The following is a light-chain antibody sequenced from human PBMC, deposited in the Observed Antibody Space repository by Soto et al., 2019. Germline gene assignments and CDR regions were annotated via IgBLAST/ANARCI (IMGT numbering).Light chain of an antibody. V-gene: IGLV1-40*01. Sequence: QSVLTQPPSVSGAPGQRVTISCTGSSSNIGAVYDVHWYQHLPGTAPKLLIYGNTNRPSGVPDRFSGSKSGASASLAITGLLAEDEADYYCQSYDSSLSGFLFGTGTKLTVL. CDR1: SSNIGAVYD. CDR3: QSYDSSLSGFL. CDR2: GNT. J-gene: IGLJ1*01.